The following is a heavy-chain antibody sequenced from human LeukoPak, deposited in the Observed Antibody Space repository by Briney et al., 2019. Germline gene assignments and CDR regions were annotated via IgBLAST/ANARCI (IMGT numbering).Heavy chain of an antibody. CDR2: IYYSGST. D-gene: IGHD3-16*01. V-gene: IGHV4-59*01. CDR3: ARETSKKGAHYMAV. J-gene: IGHJ6*03. CDR1: GGSISSYY. Sequence: SETLSLTCTVSGGSISSYYWSWIRQPPGKGLEWIGYIYYSGSTNYNPSLKSRVTISVDTSKNQFSLKVSSVTAEDTAVYYCARETSKKGAHYMAVWGKGNTVTIS.